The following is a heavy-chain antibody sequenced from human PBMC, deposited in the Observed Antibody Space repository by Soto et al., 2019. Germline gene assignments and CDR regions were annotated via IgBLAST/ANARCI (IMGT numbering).Heavy chain of an antibody. V-gene: IGHV3-15*07. J-gene: IGHJ6*02. D-gene: IGHD3-16*02. Sequence: EVQLVESGGGLVKPGGSLRLSCAASGFTFSNAWMNWVRQAPGKGLEWVGRIKSKTDGGTTDYAAPVKGRFTISRDDSKNTLNLQMNSLKTEDTAVYYCTTASYYDYVWGSYRYDYYYYGMDVGGRLTTVTVSS. CDR2: IKSKTDGGTT. CDR3: TTASYYDYVWGSYRYDYYYYGMDV. CDR1: GFTFSNAW.